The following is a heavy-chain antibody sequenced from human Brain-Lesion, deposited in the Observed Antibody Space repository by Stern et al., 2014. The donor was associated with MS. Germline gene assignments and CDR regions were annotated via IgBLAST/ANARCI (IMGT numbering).Heavy chain of an antibody. CDR2: IYYSGFT. Sequence: VQLVESGPGLVKPSETLSLTCTVSGGSISSSTYYWAWIRQPPGKGLEWIGNIYYSGFTYYNPSLKIRVTISVDMSKTQFSLKLSSVTAADTAIYYCARHDSVPRPSQLYSARDRGPGYFDYWGQGTLVTVSS. CDR3: ARHDSVPRPSQLYSARDRGPGYFDY. CDR1: GGSISSSTYY. D-gene: IGHD1-26*01. J-gene: IGHJ4*02. V-gene: IGHV4-39*01.